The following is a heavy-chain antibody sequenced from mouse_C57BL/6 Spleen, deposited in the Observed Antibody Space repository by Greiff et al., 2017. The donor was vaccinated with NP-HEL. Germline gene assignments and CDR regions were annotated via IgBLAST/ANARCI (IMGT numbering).Heavy chain of an antibody. D-gene: IGHD1-1*01. J-gene: IGHJ2*01. V-gene: IGHV5-17*01. CDR1: GFTFSDYG. CDR2: ISSGSSTI. Sequence: EVKLVESGGGLVKPGGSLKLSCAASGFTFSDYGMHWVRQAPEKGLEWVAYISSGSSTIYYADTVKGRFTISRDNAKNTLFLQMTSLRSEDTAMYYCARQDRSITTVVADYWGQGTTLTVSS. CDR3: ARQDRSITTVVADY.